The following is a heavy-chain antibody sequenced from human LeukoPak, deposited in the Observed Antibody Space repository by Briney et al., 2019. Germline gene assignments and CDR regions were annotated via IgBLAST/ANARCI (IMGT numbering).Heavy chain of an antibody. D-gene: IGHD2-15*01. CDR2: ISRGGDVT. CDR3: AARSGEVAVPYDY. Sequence: PGGSLRLSCAASGWTFSTYAMTWVRQAPGKGLEWVSLISRGGDVTYYADSVKGRFTISRDSSKNTLYLQMHSLRAEDTAVYYCAARSGEVAVPYDYWGQGTLVTVSS. V-gene: IGHV3-23*01. CDR1: GWTFSTYA. J-gene: IGHJ4*02.